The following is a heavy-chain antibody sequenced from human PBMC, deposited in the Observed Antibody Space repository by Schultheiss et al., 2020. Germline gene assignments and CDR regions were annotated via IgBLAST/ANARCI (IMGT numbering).Heavy chain of an antibody. CDR1: GFSLSTSGMR. CDR2: IDWDDDK. V-gene: IGHV2-70*04. Sequence: SGPTLVKPTQTLTLTCTFSGFSLSTSGMRVSWIRQPPGKALECLARIDWDDDKFYSTSLKTRLTISKDTSKNQVVLTMTNMDPVDTATYYCARGITIFGVVNDAFDIWGQGTMGNVSS. CDR3: ARGITIFGVVNDAFDI. D-gene: IGHD3-3*01. J-gene: IGHJ3*02.